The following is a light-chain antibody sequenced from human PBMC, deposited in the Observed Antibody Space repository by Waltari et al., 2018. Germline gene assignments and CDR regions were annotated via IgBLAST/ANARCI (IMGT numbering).Light chain of an antibody. CDR2: EDS. Sequence: SYELTQPPSVSVSPGQTARITCAGDQSGDKYTCWYQQKPGQSPVQVIYEDSKRHSGIRERFSGSNSGNTATLNISGAQGMEDADYDCQAWDSSTPSYVFGTGTNVTVL. V-gene: IGLV3-1*01. CDR1: QSGDKY. J-gene: IGLJ1*01. CDR3: QAWDSSTPSYV.